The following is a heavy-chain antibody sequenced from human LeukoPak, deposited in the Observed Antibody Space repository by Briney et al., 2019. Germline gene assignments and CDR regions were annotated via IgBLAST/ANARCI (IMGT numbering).Heavy chain of an antibody. J-gene: IGHJ5*02. CDR1: GFTFSSYW. CDR2: IKQDGSEK. Sequence: GGSLRLSCAASGFTFSSYWMSWVRQAPGKGLEWVANIKQDGSEKYYADSVKGRFTISRDNAKNSLYLQMNSLRAEDTAVYYCARVYYDFWSGSDNWFDPWGQGTLVTVSS. V-gene: IGHV3-7*01. CDR3: ARVYYDFWSGSDNWFDP. D-gene: IGHD3-3*01.